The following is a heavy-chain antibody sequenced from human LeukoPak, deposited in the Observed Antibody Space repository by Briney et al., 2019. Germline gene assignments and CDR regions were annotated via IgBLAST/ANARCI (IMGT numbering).Heavy chain of an antibody. J-gene: IGHJ4*02. CDR3: AKDRAYYYDSSGYYYLDY. D-gene: IGHD3-22*01. CDR2: ISGSGGST. CDR1: GFTFSSYA. Sequence: GGSLRLSCAASGFTFSSYAMSWVRQAPGKGLEWVSAISGSGGSTYYADSVKGRFTISRDNSRNTLYLQMNSLRAEDTAVYYCAKDRAYYYDSSGYYYLDYWGQGTLVTVSS. V-gene: IGHV3-23*01.